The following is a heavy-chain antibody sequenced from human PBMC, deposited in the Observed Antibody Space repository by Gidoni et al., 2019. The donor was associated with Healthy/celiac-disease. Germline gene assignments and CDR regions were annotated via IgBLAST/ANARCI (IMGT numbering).Heavy chain of an antibody. CDR3: ARSIAARPDYFDY. V-gene: IGHV4-38-2*02. CDR2: IYHSGST. Sequence: VQLQESGPGLVKPSETLSLPCTVSGYSISSGYYWGWIRQPPGKGLEWIGSIYHSGSTYYNPSLKSRVTISVDTSKNQFSLKLSSVTAADTAVYYCARSIAARPDYFDYWGQGTLVTVSS. D-gene: IGHD6-6*01. J-gene: IGHJ4*02. CDR1: GYSISSGYY.